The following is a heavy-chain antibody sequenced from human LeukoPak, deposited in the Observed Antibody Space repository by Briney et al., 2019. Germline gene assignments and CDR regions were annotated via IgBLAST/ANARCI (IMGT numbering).Heavy chain of an antibody. Sequence: SETLSLTCTVSGGSISSSSYYWGWIRQPPGKGLEWIGSIYYSGSTYYNPPLKSRVTISVDTSKNQFSLKLSSVTAADTAVYYCARDYYDTFGYWGQGTLVTVSS. J-gene: IGHJ4*02. V-gene: IGHV4-39*02. D-gene: IGHD3-22*01. CDR3: ARDYYDTFGY. CDR2: IYYSGST. CDR1: GGSISSSSYY.